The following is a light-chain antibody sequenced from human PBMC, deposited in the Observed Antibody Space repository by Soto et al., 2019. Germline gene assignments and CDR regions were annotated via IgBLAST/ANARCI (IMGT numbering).Light chain of an antibody. CDR2: DVS. CDR1: SSDVGGYNY. J-gene: IGLJ2*01. Sequence: QSALTQPRSVSGSPGQSVTISCTGTSSDVGGYNYVSWYQQHPGKAPKLMIYDVSKRPSGVPDRFSGSKSGNTASLTISGLQAEDEADYYCCSYAGSYGIGGGTKLTVL. CDR3: CSYAGSYG. V-gene: IGLV2-11*01.